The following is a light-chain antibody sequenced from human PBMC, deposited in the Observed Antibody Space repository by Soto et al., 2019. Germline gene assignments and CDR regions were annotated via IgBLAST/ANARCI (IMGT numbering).Light chain of an antibody. CDR1: QSVRNNY. CDR3: QQYGSSPYT. J-gene: IGKJ2*01. V-gene: IGKV3-20*01. CDR2: GAS. Sequence: EIVLTQSPGTLSLSPGERATLSCRASQSVRNNYLAWYQQKPGQAPRLLIYGASGRATGIPDRFSGSESGTDFTLTISRLEPEDFVVYYCQQYGSSPYTFGQGTKLEI.